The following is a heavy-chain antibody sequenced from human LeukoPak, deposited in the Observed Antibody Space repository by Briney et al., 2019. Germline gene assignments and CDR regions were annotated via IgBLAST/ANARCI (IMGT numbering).Heavy chain of an antibody. D-gene: IGHD2-2*02. CDR1: GGSISSYY. V-gene: IGHV4-59*01. Sequence: SETLSLTCTVSGGSISSYYWSWIRQPPGKGLEWIGYIYYSGSTNYNPSLKSRVTISVDTSKNQFSLKLSSVTAADTAVYYCARAPPAAISYYYYYYMDVWGKGTTVTVSS. CDR2: IYYSGST. J-gene: IGHJ6*03. CDR3: ARAPPAAISYYYYYYMDV.